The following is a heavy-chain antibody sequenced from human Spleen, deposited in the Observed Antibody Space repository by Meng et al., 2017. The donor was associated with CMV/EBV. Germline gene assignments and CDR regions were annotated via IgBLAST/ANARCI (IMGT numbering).Heavy chain of an antibody. V-gene: IGHV3-49*04. Sequence: GVLRLSCTASGFTFGDYAMSWVRQAPGKGLEWVGFIRSKAYGGTTEYAASVKGRFTISRDDSKSIAYLQMNSLKTEDTAVYYCISYYDFWSGYYTFDYWGQGTLVTVSS. D-gene: IGHD3-3*01. CDR3: ISYYDFWSGYYTFDY. CDR2: IRSKAYGGTT. CDR1: GFTFGDYA. J-gene: IGHJ4*02.